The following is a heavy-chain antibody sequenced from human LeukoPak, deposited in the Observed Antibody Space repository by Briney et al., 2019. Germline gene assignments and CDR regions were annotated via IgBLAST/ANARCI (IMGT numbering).Heavy chain of an antibody. CDR1: GGSITASSYY. CDR3: ARRKPSRTDI. J-gene: IGHJ3*02. CDR2: VYYSGTT. V-gene: IGHV4-39*02. D-gene: IGHD2-2*01. Sequence: SETLSLTCTVSGGSITASSYYWDWIRQPPGKGLEWIASVYYSGTTYYNPSLKSRLTISVDTSKNHFSLKLSSVTAADTAVYYCARRKPSRTDIWGQGTMVTVSS.